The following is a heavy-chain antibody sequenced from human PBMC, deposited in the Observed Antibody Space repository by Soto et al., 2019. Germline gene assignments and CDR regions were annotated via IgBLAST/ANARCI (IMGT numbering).Heavy chain of an antibody. CDR1: GFTFSSYA. V-gene: IGHV3-23*01. J-gene: IGHJ6*02. CDR3: AAMSREYYYYGMDV. CDR2: ISGSGGST. Sequence: EVQLLESGGGLVQPGGSRRLSCAASGFTFSSYAMSWVRQAPGKGLEWVSAISGSGGSTYYADPVRGRFTISRDNSKNTLYLQMNSLRAEDTAVYYCAAMSREYYYYGMDVWGQGTTVTVSS. D-gene: IGHD1-26*01.